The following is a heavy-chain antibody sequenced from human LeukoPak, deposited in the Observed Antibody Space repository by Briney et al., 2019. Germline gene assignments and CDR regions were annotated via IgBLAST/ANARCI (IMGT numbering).Heavy chain of an antibody. V-gene: IGHV5-10-1*01. D-gene: IGHD3-9*01. CDR1: GFTFSRYW. J-gene: IGHJ4*02. CDR2: IDPSDSYT. Sequence: AGGSLRLSCAASGFTFSRYWMSWVRQAPGKGLEWMGRIDPSDSYTNYSPSFQGHVTISADKSISTAYLQWSSLKASDTAMYYCGRGRYFDWTTAPLDYWGQGTLVTVSS. CDR3: GRGRYFDWTTAPLDY.